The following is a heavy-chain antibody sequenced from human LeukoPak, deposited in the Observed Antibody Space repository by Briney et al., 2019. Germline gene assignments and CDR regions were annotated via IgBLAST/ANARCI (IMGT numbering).Heavy chain of an antibody. J-gene: IGHJ5*02. CDR3: ARGTYTPGP. CDR2: ISSTSSTI. Sequence: GGSLRLSCAASGFTFSSYNMIWVRQAPGKGLEWVSYISSTSSTIYYADSVKGRFTISRDNAKNSLYLQMNSLRAEDTAVYYCARGTYTPGPWGQGTLVTVSS. CDR1: GFTFSSYN. V-gene: IGHV3-48*01. D-gene: IGHD1-1*01.